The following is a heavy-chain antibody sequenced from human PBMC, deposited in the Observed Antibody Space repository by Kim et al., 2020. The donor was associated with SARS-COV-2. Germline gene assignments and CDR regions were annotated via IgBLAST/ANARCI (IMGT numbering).Heavy chain of an antibody. J-gene: IGHJ4*02. Sequence: DGSRKNCVDSVRGRFTISRDNAEKSLYLQMNGLRAEDTAVYYCANRKYDYWGRGALVTVSS. D-gene: IGHD2-2*01. CDR2: DGSRK. V-gene: IGHV3-7*01. CDR3: ANRKYDY.